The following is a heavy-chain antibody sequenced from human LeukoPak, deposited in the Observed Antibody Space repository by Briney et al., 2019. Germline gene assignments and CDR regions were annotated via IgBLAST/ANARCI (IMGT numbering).Heavy chain of an antibody. V-gene: IGHV3-33*01. CDR2: IWYDGSNK. Sequence: GGSLRLSCAASGFTFSSYGMHWVRQAPGKGLEWVAVIWYDGSNKYYADSVKGRFTISRDNSKNTLYLQMNSLRAEDTAVYYCARDPRGPDAFDIWGQGTMVTVSS. D-gene: IGHD3-10*01. CDR1: GFTFSSYG. CDR3: ARDPRGPDAFDI. J-gene: IGHJ3*02.